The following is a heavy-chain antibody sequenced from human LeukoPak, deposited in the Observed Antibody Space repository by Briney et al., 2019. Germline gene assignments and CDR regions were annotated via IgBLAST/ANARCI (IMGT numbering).Heavy chain of an antibody. CDR1: GGSISSYY. CDR3: ARVYSTGWNYFDN. V-gene: IGHV4-59*01. D-gene: IGHD6-19*01. CDR2: LYYTGST. Sequence: SETLSLTCTVSGGSISSYYWSWIRQPPGKGLEWIGYLYYTGSTNYSPSFKSRVSISIDVPQNQVSLKLNSVTAADTAHYYCARVYSTGWNYFDNWGQGALVIVSS. J-gene: IGHJ4*02.